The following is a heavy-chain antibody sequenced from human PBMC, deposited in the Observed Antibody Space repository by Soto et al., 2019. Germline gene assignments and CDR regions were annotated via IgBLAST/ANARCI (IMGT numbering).Heavy chain of an antibody. J-gene: IGHJ5*02. CDR1: GYTFTSYD. V-gene: IGHV1-8*01. D-gene: IGHD3-16*01. CDR3: VRARRGLSLVRGGGGANWFDP. Sequence: ASVKVSCKASGYTFTSYDINWVRQATGQGLEWMGWMNPNSGNTGYAQKLQGRVTMNRNTSISTAYMELRSLRSEDTAVYYWVRARRGLSLVRGGGGANWFDPWGQGTLVTVSS. CDR2: MNPNSGNT.